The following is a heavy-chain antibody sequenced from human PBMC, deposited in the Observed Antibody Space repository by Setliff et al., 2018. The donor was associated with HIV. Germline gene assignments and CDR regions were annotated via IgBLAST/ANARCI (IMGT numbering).Heavy chain of an antibody. Sequence: ASVKVSCKASGYTFISYYMHWVRQAPGQGLEWMGIINPSGASTSYAQKFQGRVTMTRDTSTSTMYMELSSLRSEDTAVYYCVRAQAYYGGYDAFDIWGQGTMVTVSS. V-gene: IGHV1-46*01. CDR2: INPSGAST. CDR3: VRAQAYYGGYDAFDI. D-gene: IGHD3-3*01. J-gene: IGHJ3*02. CDR1: GYTFISYY.